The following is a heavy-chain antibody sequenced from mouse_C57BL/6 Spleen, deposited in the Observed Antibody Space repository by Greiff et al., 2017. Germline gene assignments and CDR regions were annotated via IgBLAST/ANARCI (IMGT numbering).Heavy chain of an antibody. D-gene: IGHD2-4*01. CDR3: ARQEGIYYDYWFAY. J-gene: IGHJ3*01. CDR1: GFTFSDYY. V-gene: IGHV5-12*01. Sequence: EVQLVESGGGLVQPGGSLKLSCAASGFTFSDYYMYWVRQTPEKRLEWVAYISNGGGSTYYPDTVKGRFTISRDNAKNTLYLQMSRLKSEDTAMYYCARQEGIYYDYWFAYWGQGTLGTVSA. CDR2: ISNGGGST.